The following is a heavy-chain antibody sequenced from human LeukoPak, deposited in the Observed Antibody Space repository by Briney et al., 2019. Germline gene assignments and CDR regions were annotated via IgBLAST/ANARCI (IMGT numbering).Heavy chain of an antibody. CDR3: ARDGGSGSYSLDY. CDR1: GFTFSNAW. Sequence: GGSLRLSCAASGFTFSNAWMSWVRQAPGKGLEWVAVLYYDGRNKFYADSVKGRFTISRDNSKNTLYLQMNSLRAEDTAVYYCARDGGSGSYSLDYWGQGTLVTVSS. V-gene: IGHV3-33*08. D-gene: IGHD3-10*01. J-gene: IGHJ4*02. CDR2: LYYDGRNK.